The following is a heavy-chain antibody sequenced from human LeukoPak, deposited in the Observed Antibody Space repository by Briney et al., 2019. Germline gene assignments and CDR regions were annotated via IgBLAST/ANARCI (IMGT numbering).Heavy chain of an antibody. D-gene: IGHD4-17*01. J-gene: IGHJ4*02. CDR3: ARGGDYGDYLFDY. V-gene: IGHV4-39*07. Sequence: SETLSLTCTVSGGSISSSNYYWGWIRQPPGKGLEWIGSISYSGSTYHNPSLKSRVTISVDTSKNQFSLKLSSVTAADTAVYYCARGGDYGDYLFDYWGQGTLVTVSS. CDR2: ISYSGST. CDR1: GGSISSSNYY.